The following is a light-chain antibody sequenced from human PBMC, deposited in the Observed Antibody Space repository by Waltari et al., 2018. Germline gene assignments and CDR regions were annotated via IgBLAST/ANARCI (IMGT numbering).Light chain of an antibody. J-gene: IGKJ2*01. Sequence: DIQMTQPPSTLSASVGDRVTITCRASQSISSWLGWYQQKPGKAPKLLIYKASSLEGGVPSRFSGSGSGTEFTLTISSLQPDDFATYYCQQYDNYPYTFGQGTKLEIK. V-gene: IGKV1-5*03. CDR1: QSISSW. CDR3: QQYDNYPYT. CDR2: KAS.